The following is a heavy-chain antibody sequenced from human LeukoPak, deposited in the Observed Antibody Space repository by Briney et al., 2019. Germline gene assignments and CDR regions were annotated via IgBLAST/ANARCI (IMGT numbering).Heavy chain of an antibody. Sequence: PGGSLRLSCAASGFTFSSYWMSWVRQAPGKGLEWVANIKQEGSEKYYVDSVKGRFTISRDNAKNSLYLQMNSLRAEDTAVYYCARDSHIRYFEPTLDYWGQGTLVTVSS. D-gene: IGHD3-9*01. V-gene: IGHV3-7*01. CDR1: GFTFSSYW. CDR3: ARDSHIRYFEPTLDY. J-gene: IGHJ4*02. CDR2: IKQEGSEK.